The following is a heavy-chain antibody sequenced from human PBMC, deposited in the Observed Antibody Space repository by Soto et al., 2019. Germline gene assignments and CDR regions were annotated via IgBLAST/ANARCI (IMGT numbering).Heavy chain of an antibody. Sequence: QVQLQESGPGLVKPSETLSLTCTVSGGSISSYYWSSIRQPPGKGLEWIGYMYYSGSTNYNPSLKSRVTISLDTSKNQFFLKVSSVTAADTAVYYCARGGWRQIDYWGQGTLVTVSS. V-gene: IGHV4-59*08. CDR2: MYYSGST. J-gene: IGHJ4*02. CDR1: GGSISSYY. D-gene: IGHD3-3*01. CDR3: ARGGWRQIDY.